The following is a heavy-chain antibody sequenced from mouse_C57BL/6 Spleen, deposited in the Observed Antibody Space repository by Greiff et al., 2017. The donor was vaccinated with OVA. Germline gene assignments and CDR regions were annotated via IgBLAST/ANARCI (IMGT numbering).Heavy chain of an antibody. J-gene: IGHJ2*01. CDR2: IYPRDGST. V-gene: IGHV1-78*01. Sequence: VQLQQSDAELVKPGASVKISCTASGFTFTDYSMPWLKQRPEQGLEWIGYIYPRDGSTKYTEKFKGKATLPADNSSSTAYLQLNSLTSEDSAVYYCARGDDYGKSNYFDYWGQGTTLTVSS. CDR1: GFTFTDYS. CDR3: ARGDDYGKSNYFDY. D-gene: IGHD2-4*01.